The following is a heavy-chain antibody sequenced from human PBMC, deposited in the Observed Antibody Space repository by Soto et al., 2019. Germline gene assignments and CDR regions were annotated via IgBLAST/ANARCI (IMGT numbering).Heavy chain of an antibody. D-gene: IGHD5-12*01. CDR3: ARGRSGYDQTSNYFDY. CDR2: ISYDGGNK. V-gene: IGHV3-30-3*01. Sequence: GGSLRLSCAASGFTFSSYAMHWVRQAPGKGLEWVAVISYDGGNKYYADSVKGRFTISRDNSKNTLYLQMNSLRAEDTAVYYCARGRSGYDQTSNYFDYWGQGTLVTVSS. J-gene: IGHJ4*02. CDR1: GFTFSSYA.